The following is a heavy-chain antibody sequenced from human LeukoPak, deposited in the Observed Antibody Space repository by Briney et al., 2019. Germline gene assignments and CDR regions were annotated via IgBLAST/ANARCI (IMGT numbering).Heavy chain of an antibody. CDR1: GFSVSGKY. CDR2: IYIAGDT. V-gene: IGHV3-66*01. J-gene: IGHJ4*02. D-gene: IGHD3-10*01. CDR3: ARGKSLVDY. Sequence: PGGSLRLSCAASGFSVSGKYMNWVRQAPGQGLEWVSVIYIAGDTYYADSVKGRFTISRDNAKNSLYLQMNSLRAEDTAVYYCARGKSLVDYWGQGTLVTVSS.